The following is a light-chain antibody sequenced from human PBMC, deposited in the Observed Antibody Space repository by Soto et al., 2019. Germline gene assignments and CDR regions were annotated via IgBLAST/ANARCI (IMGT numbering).Light chain of an antibody. CDR1: QSVSSRY. V-gene: IGKV3-20*01. Sequence: EIVLTQSPGTLSLSPGERATLSCRASQSVSSRYLAWYQQKPGQAPRLLIYGTSSRATGIPDRFSGSGSGTDFPLTISRLEPEDFAVYYCQQHVTSPPRYTFGQGTKLEIK. CDR2: GTS. J-gene: IGKJ2*01. CDR3: QQHVTSPPRYT.